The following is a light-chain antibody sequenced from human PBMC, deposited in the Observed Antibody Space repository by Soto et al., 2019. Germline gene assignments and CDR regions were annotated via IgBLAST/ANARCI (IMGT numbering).Light chain of an antibody. V-gene: IGKV1-5*03. CDR3: QQYNSYSIT. J-gene: IGKJ5*01. Sequence: DIQMTQSPSTLSASVGDRVTITCRASQSISSWVAWYQQKPGKAPKLLIYKASSLESGVPSRFSGSGSGTEFTLTISRLQPDDFATYYCQQYNSYSITFGQGTLLEI. CDR2: KAS. CDR1: QSISSW.